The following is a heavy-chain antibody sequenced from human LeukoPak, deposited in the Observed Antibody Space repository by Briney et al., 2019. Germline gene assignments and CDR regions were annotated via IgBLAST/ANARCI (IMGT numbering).Heavy chain of an antibody. Sequence: GASVKVSCKASGYIFTNYGFSWVRQAPGQGLEWMGWISTYNGNTKYAQSLQGRVTMTTDTSTSTVYLQLRSLRSDDTAVYYCARGQVDWYFDLWGRGTLVTVSS. CDR3: ARGQVDWYFDL. J-gene: IGHJ2*01. CDR1: GYIFTNYG. V-gene: IGHV1-18*01. CDR2: ISTYNGNT.